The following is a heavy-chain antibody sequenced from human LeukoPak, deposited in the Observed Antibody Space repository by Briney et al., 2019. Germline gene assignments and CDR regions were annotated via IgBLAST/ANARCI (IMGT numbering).Heavy chain of an antibody. CDR2: IYYSGST. Sequence: SETLSLTCTVSGGSISSGGYYWSWIRQHPGKGLEWIGYIYYSGSTYYNPSLKSRVTISVDTSKNQFSLKLSSVTAADTAVYYCARPYYYDSSGYRSWYFDLWGRGTLVTVSS. D-gene: IGHD3-22*01. J-gene: IGHJ2*01. V-gene: IGHV4-61*08. CDR1: GGSISSGGYY. CDR3: ARPYYYDSSGYRSWYFDL.